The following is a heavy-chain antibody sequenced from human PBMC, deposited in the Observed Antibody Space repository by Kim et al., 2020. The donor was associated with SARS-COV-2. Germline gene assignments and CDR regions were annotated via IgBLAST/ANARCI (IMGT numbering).Heavy chain of an antibody. CDR1: GYNFNDYY. CDR3: ARDSDPAY. V-gene: IGHV1-2*02. CDR2: INPNGGET. Sequence: ASVKVSCKASGYNFNDYYIHWVRQAPGQGLEWMGWINPNGGETNYVEKFHERVSMTRDTSINTAYVELYSLAFDDTAVYYCARDSDPAYWGQGTLVTVSS. J-gene: IGHJ4*02.